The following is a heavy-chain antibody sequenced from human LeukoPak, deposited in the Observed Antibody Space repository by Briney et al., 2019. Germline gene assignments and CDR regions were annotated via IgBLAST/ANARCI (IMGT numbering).Heavy chain of an antibody. CDR1: GGSISSSSYY. J-gene: IGHJ4*02. D-gene: IGHD6-19*01. CDR3: ARYGGWYNVKD. Sequence: SETLSLTCTVSGGSISSSSYYWGWIRQPPGKGLERIGSIYYSGSTYYNPSLKSRVTISVDTSKNQFSLKLSSVTAADTAVYYCARYGGWYNVKDWGQGTLVTVSS. V-gene: IGHV4-39*01. CDR2: IYYSGST.